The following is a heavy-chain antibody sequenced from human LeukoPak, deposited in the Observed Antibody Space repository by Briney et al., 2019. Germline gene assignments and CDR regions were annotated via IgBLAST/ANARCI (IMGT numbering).Heavy chain of an antibody. CDR2: INQDGSLK. CDR1: GFTFSDYW. Sequence: GGSLRLSCAASGFTFSDYWMSWVRQAPGKGLEWVANINQDGSLKYYADSVKGRFTISRDNAKNSLYLQMNSLRAEDTAFYYCAKSYGYKGQESSLFDYWGQGTLVTVSP. V-gene: IGHV3-7*03. J-gene: IGHJ4*02. CDR3: AKSYGYKGQESSLFDY. D-gene: IGHD5-24*01.